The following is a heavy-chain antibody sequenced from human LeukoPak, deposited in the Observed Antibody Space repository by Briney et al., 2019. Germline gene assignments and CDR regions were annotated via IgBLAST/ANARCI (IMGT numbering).Heavy chain of an antibody. CDR2: ISWNSGSI. CDR3: AKDLNYYDSSGYYYGSSSYYYYGMDV. Sequence: GGSLRLSCAASGFTFDDYAMHWVRQAPGKGLEWVSGISWNSGSIGYADSVKGRFTISRDNAKNSLYLQMNSLRAEDTALYYCAKDLNYYDSSGYYYGSSSYYYYGMDVWGQGTTVTVSS. J-gene: IGHJ6*02. D-gene: IGHD3-22*01. CDR1: GFTFDDYA. V-gene: IGHV3-9*01.